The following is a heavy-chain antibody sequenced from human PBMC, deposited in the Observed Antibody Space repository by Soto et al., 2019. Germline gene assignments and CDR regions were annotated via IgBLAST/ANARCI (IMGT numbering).Heavy chain of an antibody. CDR1: GGSISSYY. V-gene: IGHV4-59*01. D-gene: IGHD3-22*01. CDR3: ARGHFDSRGYSNALDY. J-gene: IGHJ4*02. Sequence: SETLSLTCTVSGGSISSYYWSWIRQPPGKGLEWIGYIYYSGSTNYNPSLKSRVTISVDTSKNQFSLKSVNIADSAIYYCARGHFDSRGYSNALDYWGQGIQVTVSS. CDR2: IYYSGST.